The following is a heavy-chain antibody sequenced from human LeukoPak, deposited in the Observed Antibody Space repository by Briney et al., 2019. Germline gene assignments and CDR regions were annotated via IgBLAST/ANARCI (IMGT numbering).Heavy chain of an antibody. Sequence: GGSLRLSCAVSGFSVSTYGMSWVRLAPGKGLEWISALSVDGETTWYADSVKGRFFISRDNSRNTLYLQMNSLRAEDTAVYYCAQGHSSGWYPNWGQGSLVSVSS. J-gene: IGHJ4*02. D-gene: IGHD6-19*01. V-gene: IGHV3-23*01. CDR3: AQGHSSGWYPN. CDR1: GFSVSTYG. CDR2: LSVDGETT.